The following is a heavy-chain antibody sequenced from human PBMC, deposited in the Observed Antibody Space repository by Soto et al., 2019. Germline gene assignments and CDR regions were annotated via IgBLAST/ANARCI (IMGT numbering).Heavy chain of an antibody. J-gene: IGHJ5*01. CDR2: IYHSGST. V-gene: IGHV4-4*02. Sequence: PSETLSLTCAVSGGSIISSNWWSWVRHPPGKGLEWIGEIYHSGSTNYNPSLKSRVTISVDKSKNQFSLKLSSVTAADTAVYYCARDHSWFGELLTGHRYNLFDPWGQGTLVTVSS. CDR3: ARDHSWFGELLTGHRYNLFDP. D-gene: IGHD3-10*01. CDR1: GGSIISSNW.